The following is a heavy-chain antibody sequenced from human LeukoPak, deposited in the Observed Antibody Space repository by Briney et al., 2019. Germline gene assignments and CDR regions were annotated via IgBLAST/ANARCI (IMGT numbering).Heavy chain of an antibody. V-gene: IGHV1-24*01. D-gene: IGHD3-9*01. Sequence: ASVKVSCKVSGYTLTELSMHWVRQAPGKGLEWMGGFDPEDGETIYAQKFQGRVTMTEDTSTDTAYMELSSLRSEDTAVYYCATAGSLTGYYNDAFDIWGQGTMVTVSS. CDR2: FDPEDGET. CDR3: ATAGSLTGYYNDAFDI. J-gene: IGHJ3*02. CDR1: GYTLTELS.